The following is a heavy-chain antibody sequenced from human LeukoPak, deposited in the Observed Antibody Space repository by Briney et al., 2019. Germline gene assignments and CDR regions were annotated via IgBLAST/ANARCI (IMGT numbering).Heavy chain of an antibody. CDR1: GFTFSSYW. CDR3: TRRVGGTPDH. V-gene: IGHV3-23*01. CDR2: IGADGRST. D-gene: IGHD1-26*01. J-gene: IGHJ5*02. Sequence: GGSLRLSCAASGFTFSSYWMTWVRQAPGKGLEWVSAIGADGRSTDYADSVKGRFTISRDISKNTLYLQMNSLRAEDTALYYCTRRVGGTPDHWGLGTLVTVSS.